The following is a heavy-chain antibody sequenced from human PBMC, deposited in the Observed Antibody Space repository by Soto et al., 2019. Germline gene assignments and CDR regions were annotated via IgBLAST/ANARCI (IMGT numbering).Heavy chain of an antibody. D-gene: IGHD6-13*01. J-gene: IGHJ6*02. CDR1: GYTFTSYG. Sequence: ASVKVSCKASGYTFTSYGISWVRQAPGQGLEWMGWISAYNGNTNYAQKLQGSVTMTTDTSTSTAYMELRSLRSDDTAVYYCARDSSWYLDYYYYYGMDVWGQGTTVTVSS. CDR3: ARDSSWYLDYYYYYGMDV. CDR2: ISAYNGNT. V-gene: IGHV1-18*01.